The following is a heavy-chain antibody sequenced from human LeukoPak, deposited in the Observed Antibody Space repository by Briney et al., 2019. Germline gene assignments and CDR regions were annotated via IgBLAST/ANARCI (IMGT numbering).Heavy chain of an antibody. Sequence: PGGSLRLSCAASGFTFSSYGMHWARQAPGKGLEWVAFIRYDGSNKYYADSVKGRFTISRDNSKNTLYLQMNSLRAEDTAVYYCAKDLPGATPFDYWGQGTLVTVSS. CDR1: GFTFSSYG. CDR2: IRYDGSNK. V-gene: IGHV3-30*02. D-gene: IGHD1-26*01. CDR3: AKDLPGATPFDY. J-gene: IGHJ4*02.